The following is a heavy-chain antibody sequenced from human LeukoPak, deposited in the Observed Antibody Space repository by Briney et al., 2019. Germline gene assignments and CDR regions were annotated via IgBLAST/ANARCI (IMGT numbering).Heavy chain of an antibody. V-gene: IGHV4-61*02. CDR1: GGSISSGSYY. D-gene: IGHD3-22*01. CDR2: IYTSGST. Sequence: SETLSLTCTVSGGSISSGSYYWSWIRQPAGKGLEWIGRIYTSGSTNYNPSLKSRVTISVDTSKNQFSLKLSSVTAADTAVYYCARDRGSGYHTGFDAFDIWGQGTMVTVSS. CDR3: ARDRGSGYHTGFDAFDI. J-gene: IGHJ3*02.